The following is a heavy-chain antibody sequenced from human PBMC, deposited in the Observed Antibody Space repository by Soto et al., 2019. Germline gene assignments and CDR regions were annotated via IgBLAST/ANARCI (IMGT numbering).Heavy chain of an antibody. V-gene: IGHV1-18*04. D-gene: IGHD3-10*01. CDR2: VSTSIRST. CDR3: ARDSGAALYGEDALDI. J-gene: IGHJ3*02. CDR1: GYSFSGYD. Sequence: QGKLVQSGPAVKKPGASVKVSCTAPGYSFSGYDITWVRQAPGQGLDWLGRVSTSIRSTMSAEKLQGRLTMTTDTSTTTVYMELRGLTADDTAVYYCARDSGAALYGEDALDIWGQGTMVGVSS.